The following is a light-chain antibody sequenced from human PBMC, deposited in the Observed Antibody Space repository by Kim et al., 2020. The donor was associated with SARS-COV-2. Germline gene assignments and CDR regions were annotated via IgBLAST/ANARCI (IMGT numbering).Light chain of an antibody. J-gene: IGLJ3*02. CDR3: CSYAGSYTGV. CDR2: DVS. CDR1: SSNVGIYND. Sequence: GQSVTISCTGTSSNVGIYNDVAWYQQNPGKAPNRRIYDVSKRPSGVPDRFSGSKAGNTASLTISGLQAEDEADYYCCSYAGSYTGVFGGGTQLTV. V-gene: IGLV2-11*03.